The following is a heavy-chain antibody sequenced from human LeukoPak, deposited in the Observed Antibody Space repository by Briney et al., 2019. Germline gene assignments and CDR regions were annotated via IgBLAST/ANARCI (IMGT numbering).Heavy chain of an antibody. D-gene: IGHD6-13*01. V-gene: IGHV3-20*04. J-gene: IGHJ6*03. CDR3: ARGGEGSSWIYYYYMDV. Sequence: GGSLRLSCAASGFTFDDYGMSWVRQAPGKGLEWVSGINWNGGSTGYADSVKGRFTISRDNAKNSLYLQMNSLRAEDTALYCCARGGEGSSWIYYYYMDVWGKGTTVTVSS. CDR2: INWNGGST. CDR1: GFTFDDYG.